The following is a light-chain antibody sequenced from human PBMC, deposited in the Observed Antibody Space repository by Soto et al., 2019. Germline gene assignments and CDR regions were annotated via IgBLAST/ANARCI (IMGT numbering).Light chain of an antibody. CDR3: QQYDNWPPRT. CDR1: QRDDTN. V-gene: IGKV3-15*01. J-gene: IGKJ1*01. Sequence: IEMTQYPAALSLSPGPRAPHSYSNRQRDDTNLAGYQQRPGHAPRLLIYGASTRATGSPARFSGSGSGTEFTLTISSLQSEDFAVYYCQQYDNWPPRTFGQGTKVDIK. CDR2: GAS.